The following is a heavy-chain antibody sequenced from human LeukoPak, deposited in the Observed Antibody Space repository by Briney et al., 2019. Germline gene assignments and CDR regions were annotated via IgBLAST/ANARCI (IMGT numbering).Heavy chain of an antibody. CDR3: ARGRGPRYCSSTSCSRGYFDY. Sequence: SETLSLTCAVYGGSFSGYYWSWIRQPPGKGLEWIGKINHSGSTNYNPSLKSRVTISVDTSKNQFSLKLSSVTAADTAVYYCARGRGPRYCSSTSCSRGYFDYWGQGTLVTVSS. CDR2: INHSGST. CDR1: GGSFSGYY. J-gene: IGHJ4*02. V-gene: IGHV4-34*01. D-gene: IGHD2-2*01.